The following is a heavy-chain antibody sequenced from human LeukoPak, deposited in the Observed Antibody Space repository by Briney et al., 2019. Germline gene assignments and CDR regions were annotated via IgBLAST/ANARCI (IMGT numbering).Heavy chain of an antibody. CDR2: INPSGGST. Sequence: WASVKVSCKASGYTFTGYYMHWVRQAPGQGLEWMGIINPSGGSTSYAQKLQGRVTMTTDTSTSTAYMELRSLRSDDTAVYYCARQELTIFGVVMPNDAFDIWGQGTMVTVSS. J-gene: IGHJ3*02. V-gene: IGHV1-46*01. D-gene: IGHD3-3*01. CDR3: ARQELTIFGVVMPNDAFDI. CDR1: GYTFTGYY.